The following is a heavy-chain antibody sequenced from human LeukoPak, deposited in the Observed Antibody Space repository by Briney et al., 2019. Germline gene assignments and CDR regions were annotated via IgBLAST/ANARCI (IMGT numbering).Heavy chain of an antibody. Sequence: SETLSLTCAVSGGSISSSNRWSWVRQPPGKGLEWIGEIYHSGSTYYNPSLKSRVTISVDTSKNQFSLKLSSVTAADTAVYYCARDYGRRQYNWFDPWGQGTLVTVSS. D-gene: IGHD4-17*01. V-gene: IGHV4-4*02. CDR2: IYHSGST. CDR3: ARDYGRRQYNWFDP. CDR1: GGSISSSNR. J-gene: IGHJ5*02.